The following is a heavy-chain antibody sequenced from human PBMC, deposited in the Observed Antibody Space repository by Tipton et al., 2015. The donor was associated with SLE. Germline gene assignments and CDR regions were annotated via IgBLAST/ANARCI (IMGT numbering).Heavy chain of an antibody. CDR1: GDTFTGYD. Sequence: QLVQSGAEVKKPGASVKVSCKASGDTFTGYDVNWVRQAPGQGLEWLGWMNPNVGNKGYADKFEGRVTISADTSISTVYMELSSLRSEDTALYYCARLRSGSQRRGYDIWGQGTMITVSS. V-gene: IGHV1-8*01. CDR3: ARLRSGSQRRGYDI. J-gene: IGHJ3*02. CDR2: MNPNVGNK. D-gene: IGHD3-22*01.